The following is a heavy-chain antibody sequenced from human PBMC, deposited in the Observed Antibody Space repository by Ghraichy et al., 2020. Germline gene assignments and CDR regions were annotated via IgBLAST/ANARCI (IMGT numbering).Heavy chain of an antibody. CDR1: GFTFSDYY. Sequence: GGSLRLSCAASGFTFSDYYMSWIRQAPGKGLEWVSYISSSVGVIKYADSVKGRFTISRDNAENSLYLHMNSLRDEDTAVYYCARVIVGTYAFDYWGQGTLVTV. CDR2: ISSSVGVI. J-gene: IGHJ4*02. V-gene: IGHV3-11*01. CDR3: ARVIVGTYAFDY. D-gene: IGHD3-22*01.